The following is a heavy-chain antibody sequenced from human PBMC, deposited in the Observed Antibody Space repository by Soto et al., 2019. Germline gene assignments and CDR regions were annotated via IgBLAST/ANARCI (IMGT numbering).Heavy chain of an antibody. D-gene: IGHD3-3*01. V-gene: IGHV3-66*01. Sequence: PGESLKISCAASGFTVSSNYMSWVRQAPGKGLEWVSVIYSGGSTYYADSVKGRFTISRDNSKNTLYLQMNSLRAEDTAVYYCARNFWSGYYYYYYYMDVWGKGTTVTVSS. CDR3: ARNFWSGYYYYYYYMDV. CDR1: GFTVSSNY. CDR2: IYSGGST. J-gene: IGHJ6*03.